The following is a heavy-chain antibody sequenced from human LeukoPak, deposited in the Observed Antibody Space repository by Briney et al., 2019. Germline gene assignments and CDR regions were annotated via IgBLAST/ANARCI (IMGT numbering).Heavy chain of an antibody. D-gene: IGHD2-15*01. V-gene: IGHV3-7*01. Sequence: GGSLRLSCAASGFSFSAYWMTWVRQAPGTGLEWVANINPAGRETYYVDPVEGRFSISRDNAKNLVYLQMNSLRAEDTAVYHCARFGYVAAVDVWGQGTPVTVSS. CDR3: ARFGYVAAVDV. CDR1: GFSFSAYW. J-gene: IGHJ4*02. CDR2: INPAGRET.